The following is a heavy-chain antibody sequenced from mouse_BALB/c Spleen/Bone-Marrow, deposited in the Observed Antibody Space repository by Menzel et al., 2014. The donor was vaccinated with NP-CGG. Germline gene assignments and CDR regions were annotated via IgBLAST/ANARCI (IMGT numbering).Heavy chain of an antibody. CDR2: IDPYGGGT. D-gene: IGHD2-12*01. J-gene: IGHJ4*01. V-gene: IGHV1S135*01. CDR1: GYAFTNYN. Sequence: VQLKESGPELVKPGASVKVSCKASGYAFTNYNMFWVKQSHGKSLEWIGYIDPYGGGTNYNQKFKGKATLTVDKSSSTAYMHLNSLTSEDSAVYYCARELSRAMDYWGQGNSVTVSS. CDR3: ARELSRAMDY.